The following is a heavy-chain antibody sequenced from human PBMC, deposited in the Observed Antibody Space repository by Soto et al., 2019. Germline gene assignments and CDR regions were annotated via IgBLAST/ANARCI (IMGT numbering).Heavy chain of an antibody. CDR3: ASGYCSGGSCYSDAFDI. CDR2: IWYDGSNK. CDR1: GFTLSSFA. J-gene: IGHJ3*02. D-gene: IGHD2-15*01. V-gene: IGHV3-33*08. Sequence: ALRLSCAASGFTLSSFAMDWGRPGPGKGLEWVAVIWYDGSNKYYADSVKGRFTISRDNSKNTLYLQMNSLRAEDTAVYYCASGYCSGGSCYSDAFDIWGQGTMVTVSS.